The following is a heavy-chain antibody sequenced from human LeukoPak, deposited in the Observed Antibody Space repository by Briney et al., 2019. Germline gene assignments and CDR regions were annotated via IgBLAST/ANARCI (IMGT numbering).Heavy chain of an antibody. CDR2: FTNHHTT. CDR3: AKEGYDILTGYRTNWFDP. V-gene: IGHV3-53*01. CDR1: GFTVSNNY. D-gene: IGHD3-9*01. Sequence: TGGSLRLSCAASGFTVSNNYMSWVRQAPGKGLEWVSTFTNHHTTYYTDSVKGRFTISRDNSKNTLYLQMDSVRPEDTAVYYCAKEGYDILTGYRTNWFDPWGQGTLVTVSS. J-gene: IGHJ5*02.